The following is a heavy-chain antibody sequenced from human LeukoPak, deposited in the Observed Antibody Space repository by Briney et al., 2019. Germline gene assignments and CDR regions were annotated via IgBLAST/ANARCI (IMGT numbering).Heavy chain of an antibody. CDR3: ARRREDYYYYYMDV. CDR1: GFTFSSYE. Sequence: GGSLRLSCAASGFTFSSYEMNWVRQAPGKGLEWVSYISSSGSTIYYADSVKGRFTISRDNAKNSLYLQMNSLRAEDTAVYYCARRREDYYYYYMDVWGKGTTVTVSS. CDR2: ISSSGSTI. V-gene: IGHV3-48*03. J-gene: IGHJ6*03.